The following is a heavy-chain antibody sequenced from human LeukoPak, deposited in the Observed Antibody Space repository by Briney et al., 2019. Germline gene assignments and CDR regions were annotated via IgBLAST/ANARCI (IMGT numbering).Heavy chain of an antibody. CDR3: ARLQFLESFDY. CDR1: GFTFSSYW. Sequence: PGGSLRLSCVASGFTFSSYWMHWVRQDPRKGLVWVSRISGDGRNINYADSVKGRFTISRDNAKNSLYLQMNSLRAEDTAVYYCARLQFLESFDYWGQGTLVTVSS. J-gene: IGHJ4*02. V-gene: IGHV3-74*01. D-gene: IGHD3-3*01. CDR2: ISGDGRNI.